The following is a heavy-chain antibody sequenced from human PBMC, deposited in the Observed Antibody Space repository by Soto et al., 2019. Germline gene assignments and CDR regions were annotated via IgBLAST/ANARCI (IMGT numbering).Heavy chain of an antibody. D-gene: IGHD1-26*01. J-gene: IGHJ4*02. CDR1: GYTFTSYV. CDR2: ISANNGNT. Sequence: QVQLVQSGAEVKQPRASVKVSCKASGYTFTSYVISWVRQAPGQGLEWMGWISANNGNTNYAQRLQGRVTMTTDTSTSTAYMELRSLISDDTALYYCARVFPFHSGSYSRGFDYWGQGTLVTVSS. CDR3: ARVFPFHSGSYSRGFDY. V-gene: IGHV1-18*01.